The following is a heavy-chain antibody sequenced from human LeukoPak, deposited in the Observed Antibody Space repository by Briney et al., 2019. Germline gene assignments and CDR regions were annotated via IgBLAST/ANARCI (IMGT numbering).Heavy chain of an antibody. CDR2: IGGSGGST. V-gene: IGHV3-23*01. D-gene: IGHD2-15*01. Sequence: GGSLRLSCAASGFTFSSYAMSWVRQAPGKGLEWVSAIGGSGGSTYYADSVKGQFTISRDNSKNTLYLQMDSLRAEDTAVYYCAKDRAWWAFDYWGQGTLVTVSS. J-gene: IGHJ4*02. CDR1: GFTFSSYA. CDR3: AKDRAWWAFDY.